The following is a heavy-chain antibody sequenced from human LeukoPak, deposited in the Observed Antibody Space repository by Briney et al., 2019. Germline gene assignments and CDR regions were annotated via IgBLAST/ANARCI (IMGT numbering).Heavy chain of an antibody. CDR1: GFTFSSYW. D-gene: IGHD7-27*01. J-gene: IGHJ4*02. Sequence: GGSLRLSCAASGFTFSSYWMHWVRQAPGKGLVWVSRINSHGSSTSYPDSATGRFAISRDNAKNTLYLQMNSLRAEDTAVYYCARGELGFTLDYWGQGTLVTVSS. CDR2: INSHGSST. V-gene: IGHV3-74*01. CDR3: ARGELGFTLDY.